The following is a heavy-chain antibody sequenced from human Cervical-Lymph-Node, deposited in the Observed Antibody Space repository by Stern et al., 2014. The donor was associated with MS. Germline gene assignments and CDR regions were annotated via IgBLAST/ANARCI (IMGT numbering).Heavy chain of an antibody. V-gene: IGHV1-69*01. D-gene: IGHD2-21*01. Sequence: QVQLVQSGAEVKKPGSSVKVSCKASGDSFSHFDISLVRQAPGQGLERMGGISPLFGTANYARKFQGSVTFTSDESTNTVYLELSSLRSDDTAVFYCARHQEGIADYWGQGTQVTVSS. CDR3: ARHQEGIADY. CDR2: ISPLFGTA. CDR1: GDSFSHFD. J-gene: IGHJ4*02.